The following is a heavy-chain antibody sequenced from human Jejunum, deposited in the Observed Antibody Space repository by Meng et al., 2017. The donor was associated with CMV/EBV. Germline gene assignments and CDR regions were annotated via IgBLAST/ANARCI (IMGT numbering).Heavy chain of an antibody. CDR1: GFSFTSYG. J-gene: IGHJ6*02. D-gene: IGHD3-3*01. CDR2: ISSSSSYI. Sequence: SGFSFTSYGMHWDRQAPGKGLEWVSSISSSSSYIYYADSVKGRFTISRDNAKNSLYLQMNSLRAEDTAVYYCARAGGIYDSPDVWGQGTTVTVSS. CDR3: ARAGGIYDSPDV. V-gene: IGHV3-21*01.